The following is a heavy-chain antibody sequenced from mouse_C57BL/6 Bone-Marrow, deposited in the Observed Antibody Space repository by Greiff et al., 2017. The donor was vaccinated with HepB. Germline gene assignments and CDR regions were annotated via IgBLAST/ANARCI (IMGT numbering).Heavy chain of an antibody. J-gene: IGHJ4*01. Sequence: EVHLVESGGDLVKPGGSLKLSCAASGFTFSSYGMSWVRQTPDKRLEWVATISSGGSYTYYPDSVKGRFTISRDNAKNTLYLQMSSLKSEDTAMYYCARPPRITTPYYYAMDYWGQGTSVTVSS. CDR1: GFTFSSYG. V-gene: IGHV5-6*01. D-gene: IGHD2-4*01. CDR3: ARPPRITTPYYYAMDY. CDR2: ISSGGSYT.